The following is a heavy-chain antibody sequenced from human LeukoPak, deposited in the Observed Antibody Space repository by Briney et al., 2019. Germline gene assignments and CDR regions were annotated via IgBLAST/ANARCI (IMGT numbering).Heavy chain of an antibody. CDR2: IYHSGTT. V-gene: IGHV4-38-2*02. Sequence: PSETLSLTCTVSGYSISSGYYWGWIRQPPGKGLEWIGSIYHSGTTYYNPSLKSRITISVDTSKNQFSLKLSSVTAADTAVYYCARRADYYYYYMDVWGKGTTVTISS. J-gene: IGHJ6*03. CDR3: ARRADYYYYYMDV. CDR1: GYSISSGYY.